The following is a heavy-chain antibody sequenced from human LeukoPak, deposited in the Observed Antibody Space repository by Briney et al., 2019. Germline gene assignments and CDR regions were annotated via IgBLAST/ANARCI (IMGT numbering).Heavy chain of an antibody. J-gene: IGHJ6*02. CDR2: INHSGST. V-gene: IGHV4-34*01. CDR3: ARGTYYDSSGYYYRQYYYYGMDV. D-gene: IGHD3-22*01. CDR1: GGSFSGYY. Sequence: SETLSLTCAVYGGSFSGYYWSWIRQPPGKGLEWIGEINHSGSTNYNPSLKSRVTISVDTSKNQFSLKLSSVTAADTAVYYCARGTYYDSSGYYYRQYYYYGMDVWGQGTTVTVSS.